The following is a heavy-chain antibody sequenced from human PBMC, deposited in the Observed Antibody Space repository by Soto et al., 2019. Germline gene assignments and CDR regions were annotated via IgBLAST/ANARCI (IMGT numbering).Heavy chain of an antibody. Sequence: ASVKVSCKASGYTFTGYYMHWVRQAPGQGLEWMGWTNPNSGGTNYAQKFQGRVTMTRDTSISTAYMELSRLRSDDTAVYYCARDVDQWWFGELSYQTDDAFGIWGQGTMVTVSS. CDR1: GYTFTGYY. J-gene: IGHJ3*02. CDR3: ARDVDQWWFGELSYQTDDAFGI. CDR2: TNPNSGGT. D-gene: IGHD3-10*01. V-gene: IGHV1-2*02.